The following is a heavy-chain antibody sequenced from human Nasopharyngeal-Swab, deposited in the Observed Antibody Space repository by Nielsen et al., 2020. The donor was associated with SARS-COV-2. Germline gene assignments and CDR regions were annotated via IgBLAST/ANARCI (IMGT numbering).Heavy chain of an antibody. CDR2: ISYDGSNK. CDR1: GFTFSSSA. CDR3: ASPPLDSSGYYYGFHY. Sequence: GESLKISCAASGFTFSSSAMHWVRQAPGKGLEWVAVISYDGSNKYFADSVKGRFTISRDNSKNTLYPQMNSLRAEDTAVYYCASPPLDSSGYYYGFHYWGRGTLVTVSS. J-gene: IGHJ4*02. V-gene: IGHV3-30-3*01. D-gene: IGHD3-22*01.